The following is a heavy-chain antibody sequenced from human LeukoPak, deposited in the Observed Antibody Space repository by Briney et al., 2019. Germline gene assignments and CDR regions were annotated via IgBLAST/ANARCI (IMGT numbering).Heavy chain of an antibody. J-gene: IGHJ3*02. D-gene: IGHD3-3*02. CDR2: INHSGST. V-gene: IGHV4-34*01. CDR3: ARGRRRPRLAAFDI. CDR1: GGSFSGYY. Sequence: PSETLSLTCAVCGGSFSGYYWSWIRQPPGKGLEWIGEINHSGSTNYSPPLKSRVTISVDTSKNQFSLKLSSVTAADTAVYYCARGRRRPRLAAFDIWGQGTMVTVSS.